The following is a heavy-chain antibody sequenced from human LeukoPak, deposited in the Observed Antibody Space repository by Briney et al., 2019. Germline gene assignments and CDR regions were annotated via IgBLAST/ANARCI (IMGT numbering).Heavy chain of an antibody. V-gene: IGHV3-43*02. CDR2: IIWDGVGT. J-gene: IGHJ4*02. Sequence: GPLSLSCAASGFPFDGYAMHWVRPAPGKGLRWVALIIWDGVGTYYADSVKGRFTISRDKSKNSLYLQMNSLRPEDTALYYCAKAGVPAAHHPSNNWGQGTLVTVSP. D-gene: IGHD2-2*01. CDR3: AKAGVPAAHHPSNN. CDR1: GFPFDGYA.